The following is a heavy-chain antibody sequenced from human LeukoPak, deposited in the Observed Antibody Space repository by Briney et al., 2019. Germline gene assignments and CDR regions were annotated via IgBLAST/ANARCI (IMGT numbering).Heavy chain of an antibody. D-gene: IGHD3-22*01. J-gene: IGHJ4*02. Sequence: GGSLRLSCAASGFTFGNYGMSWVRQAPGKGLEWVSGINWNGGSTGYADSVEGRFTISRDNAKNSLYLQMNSLRAEDTAVYYCARRVIVVGLDYWGQGTLVTVSS. V-gene: IGHV3-20*04. CDR3: ARRVIVVGLDY. CDR1: GFTFGNYG. CDR2: INWNGGST.